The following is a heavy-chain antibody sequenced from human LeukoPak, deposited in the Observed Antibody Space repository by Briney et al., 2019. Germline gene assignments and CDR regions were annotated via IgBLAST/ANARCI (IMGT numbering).Heavy chain of an antibody. CDR3: TKRTPEYSSSWCLDY. D-gene: IGHD6-13*01. CDR1: GFTFSTNT. V-gene: IGHV3-23*01. Sequence: GGSLRLSCAASGFTFSTNTMSWDRQAPGKGLAWVSAIDGSGVTTFYADSVKGRFTISRDNSKNTLFLQMNSLRAEDTAVYYCTKRTPEYSSSWCLDYWGRGTVVTVSS. CDR2: IDGSGVTT. J-gene: IGHJ4*02.